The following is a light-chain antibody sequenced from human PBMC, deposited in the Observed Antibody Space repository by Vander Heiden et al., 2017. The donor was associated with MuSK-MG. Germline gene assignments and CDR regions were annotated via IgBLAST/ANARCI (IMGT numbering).Light chain of an antibody. J-gene: IGLJ2*01. Sequence: SSELTQHPAVSVALGQTVRITWQGDSLRSYYASWYQQKPGQAPLLVIYGKNNRPSGIPDRFSGSSSGNTASLTITGAQAEDEADYYCNSRDSSGNHVVFGGGTKLTVL. CDR3: NSRDSSGNHVV. V-gene: IGLV3-19*01. CDR2: GKN. CDR1: SLRSYY.